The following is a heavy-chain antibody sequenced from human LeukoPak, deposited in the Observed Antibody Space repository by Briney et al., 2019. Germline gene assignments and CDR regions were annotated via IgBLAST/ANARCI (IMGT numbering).Heavy chain of an antibody. Sequence: PSETLSLTCTVSGVSILSGNYYWNWIRQHPGKGLEWIGYIYYSGSTQYSGSTQYNPSLKSRVTISVDTSKNQFSLKLSSVTAADTAVYYCARDHGGNSAFDYWGQGTLVTVSS. CDR2: IYYSGSTQYSGST. V-gene: IGHV4-31*03. D-gene: IGHD4-23*01. CDR3: ARDHGGNSAFDY. J-gene: IGHJ4*02. CDR1: GVSILSGNYY.